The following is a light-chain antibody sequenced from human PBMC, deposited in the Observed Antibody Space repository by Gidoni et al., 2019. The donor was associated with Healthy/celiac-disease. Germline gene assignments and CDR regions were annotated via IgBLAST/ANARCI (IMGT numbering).Light chain of an antibody. CDR3: QQYYSYPPT. CDR1: QGISSY. CDR2: AAS. Sequence: AIRMTQSPSSFSASTGDRVTITCRASQGISSYLAWYQQKPGKAPKLLIYAASTLQSGVPSRFSGSGSETDFTLTISCLQSEDFATYYCQQYYSYPPTFGGXTKVEIK. J-gene: IGKJ4*01. V-gene: IGKV1-8*01.